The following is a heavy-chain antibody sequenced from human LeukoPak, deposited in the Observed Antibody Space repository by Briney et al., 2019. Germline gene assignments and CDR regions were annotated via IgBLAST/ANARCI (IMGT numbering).Heavy chain of an antibody. CDR3: AREQGPIYKGYRDV. CDR1: GFIFDDYA. V-gene: IGHV3-43D*04. Sequence: GGSLRLSCAASGFIFDDYAINWVRQAPGKGLEWVSLISWDGGGTKYADSVKGRFTISRDNSKNSLYLQMHSLRPEDTALYYCAREQGPIYKGYRDVWGKGTTVTVSS. J-gene: IGHJ6*03. D-gene: IGHD5-24*01. CDR2: ISWDGGGT.